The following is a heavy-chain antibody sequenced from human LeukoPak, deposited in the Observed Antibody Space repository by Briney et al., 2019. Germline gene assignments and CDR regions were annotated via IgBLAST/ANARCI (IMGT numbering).Heavy chain of an antibody. CDR3: GGRHYYDNNGYDIDY. Sequence: SETLSLTCTVSGGSISSGGYYWSWIRQHPGKGLEWIGYIYYSGSTYYNPSLKSRVTISADTSKNQFSLKLSSVTAADTAVYYCGGRHYYDNNGYDIDYWGQGTRVTVSS. J-gene: IGHJ4*02. CDR1: GGSISSGGYY. V-gene: IGHV4-31*03. CDR2: IYYSGST. D-gene: IGHD3-22*01.